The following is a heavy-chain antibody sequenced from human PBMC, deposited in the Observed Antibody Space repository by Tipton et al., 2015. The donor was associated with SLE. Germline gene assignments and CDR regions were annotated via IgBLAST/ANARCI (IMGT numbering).Heavy chain of an antibody. V-gene: IGHV4-34*01. J-gene: IGHJ4*02. D-gene: IGHD3-10*01. CDR3: ASLVWGSGSYLRDY. CDR1: GGSFSGYY. Sequence: LSCAVYGGSFSGYYWSWIRQPPGKGLEWIGGINHSGSTNYNPSLKSRVTISVDTSKNQFSLKLSSVTAADTAVYYCASLVWGSGSYLRDYWGQGTLVTVSS. CDR2: INHSGST.